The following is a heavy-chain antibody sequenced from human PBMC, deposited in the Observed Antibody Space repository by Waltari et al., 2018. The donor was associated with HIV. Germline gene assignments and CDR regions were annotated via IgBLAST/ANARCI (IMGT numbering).Heavy chain of an antibody. CDR3: ATDFKARGLEPSFLDS. D-gene: IGHD3-9*01. Sequence: VRLVESGGVVIQPGGSLSLSCAASGFNYSSFVLHWVRQVRGKGLDWVAFTPYDGSDEYYVESVKGRFTISKDNSGSFLTLQMNSLRPEDTAIYFCATDFKARGLEPSFLDSWGQGTMVTVSS. V-gene: IGHV3-30*02. CDR2: TPYDGSDE. J-gene: IGHJ1*01. CDR1: GFNYSSFV.